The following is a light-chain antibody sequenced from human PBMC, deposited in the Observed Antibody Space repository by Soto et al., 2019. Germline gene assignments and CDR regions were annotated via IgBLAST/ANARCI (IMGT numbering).Light chain of an antibody. Sequence: QSVLTQPPSVSGAPGQRVTISCTGSSSNIGAGYDVHWYQQLPGTAPKLLIYGNNNRPSGVPDRFSGSKSGTSASLAITGLQAEDEAEYYCQSYDSSLNGGVFGGGTKLTVL. CDR3: QSYDSSLNGGV. CDR1: SSNIGAGYD. V-gene: IGLV1-40*01. J-gene: IGLJ3*02. CDR2: GNN.